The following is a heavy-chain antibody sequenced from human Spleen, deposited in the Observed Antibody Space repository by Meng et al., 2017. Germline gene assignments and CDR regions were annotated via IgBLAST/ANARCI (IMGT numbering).Heavy chain of an antibody. CDR2: INHSGST. D-gene: IGHD5-24*01. CDR1: GGSFSDYY. J-gene: IGHJ4*02. CDR3: ARVGRWLQFGFHDY. V-gene: IGHV4-34*01. Sequence: SETLSLTCVVSGGSFSDYYWSWIRQPPGKGLEWIGEINHSGSTNYNPSLESRATISVDTSQNNLSLKLSSVTAADSAVYYCARVGRWLQFGFHDYWGQGTLVTVSS.